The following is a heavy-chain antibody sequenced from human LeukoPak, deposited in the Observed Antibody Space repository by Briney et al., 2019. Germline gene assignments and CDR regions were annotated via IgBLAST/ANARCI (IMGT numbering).Heavy chain of an antibody. CDR2: ISYSGTT. J-gene: IGHJ4*01. CDR1: SGSISTSSYC. D-gene: IGHD6-25*01. V-gene: IGHV4-39*01. Sequence: PSETLSLTCTVSSGSISTSSYCWGWIRQPPGKGLEWIGSISYSGTTYYNPSLKSRVTLSVDTSNNQFSLRLTSVTAADTAVYFCARHPSSAWHADYWGHGTLVTVSS. CDR3: ARHPSSAWHADY.